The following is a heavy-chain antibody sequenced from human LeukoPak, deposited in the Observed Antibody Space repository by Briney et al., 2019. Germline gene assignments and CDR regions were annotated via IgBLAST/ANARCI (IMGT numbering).Heavy chain of an antibody. J-gene: IGHJ4*02. CDR3: ARKVRLHFDY. CDR2: ISASGGTT. V-gene: IGHV3-23*01. CDR1: GFTFSGYA. Sequence: GGSLRLSCAASGFTFSGYAMNWVRQAPGKGLEWVSTISASGGTTYYADSVKGRFTISRDNSKNSLYLQMNSLRAEDTAVYYCARKVRLHFDYWGQGTLVTVSS. D-gene: IGHD4-11*01.